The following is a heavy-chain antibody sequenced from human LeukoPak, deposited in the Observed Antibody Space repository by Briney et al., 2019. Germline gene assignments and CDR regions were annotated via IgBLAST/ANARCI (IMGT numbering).Heavy chain of an antibody. J-gene: IGHJ1*01. CDR3: ARRRPGHVPIQH. D-gene: IGHD6-25*01. CDR1: GGSFSGYY. CDR2: INHSGST. Sequence: KSSETLSLTCAVYGGSFSGYYWSWIRQPPGKGLEWIGEINHSGSTNYNPSLKSRVTISVDTSKNQVSLKIGSVTAADTGGYYFARRRPGHVPIQHWGQGTLVTVSS. V-gene: IGHV4-34*01.